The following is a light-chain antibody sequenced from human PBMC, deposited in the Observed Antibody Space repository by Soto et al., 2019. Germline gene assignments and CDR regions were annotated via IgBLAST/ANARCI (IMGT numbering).Light chain of an antibody. CDR2: DPS. CDR3: QQRRNWPPIT. V-gene: IGKV3-11*01. CDR1: QSVSGY. Sequence: EIVLTQSPATLSLSPGERATLSCRAIQSVSGYLAWYQQQPGQAPRLLIFDPSNRATTIPATFSGSGSGTDCTLTIRSLEPEYVVVYYCQQRRNWPPITFGPGTKVDI. J-gene: IGKJ3*01.